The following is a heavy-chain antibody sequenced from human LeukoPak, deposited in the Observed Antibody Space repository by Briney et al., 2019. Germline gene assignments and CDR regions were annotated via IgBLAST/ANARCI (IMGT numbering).Heavy chain of an antibody. D-gene: IGHD2-2*01. J-gene: IGHJ4*02. V-gene: IGHV3-53*01. CDR3: ARERKDCSSTGCHNYYFDY. CDR2: MYSGGST. CDR1: AFIVSDNY. Sequence: GGSLRLSCVASAFIVSDNYMSWVRQAPGKGLEWVSLMYSGGSTYYADSVKGRFTISRDNSKNTLYLQMNSLRAEDTAVYYCARERKDCSSTGCHNYYFDYWGQGTLVTVSS.